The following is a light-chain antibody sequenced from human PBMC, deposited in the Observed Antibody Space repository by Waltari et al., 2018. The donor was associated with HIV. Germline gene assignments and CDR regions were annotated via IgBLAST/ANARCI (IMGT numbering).Light chain of an antibody. CDR1: SPNIGSNY. Sequence: SVLTQPPSASGTPGQRVSISCSGSSPNIGSNYVYWYQQRPGTAPKLLMYRNDERPSGVPDRFSGSKSGTSASLAISGLRSEDEADYYCAAWDDSLSAWVFGGGTKLTVL. CDR3: AAWDDSLSAWV. V-gene: IGLV1-47*01. CDR2: RND. J-gene: IGLJ3*02.